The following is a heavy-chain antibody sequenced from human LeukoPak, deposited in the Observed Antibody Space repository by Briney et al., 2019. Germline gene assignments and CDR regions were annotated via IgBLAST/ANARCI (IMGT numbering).Heavy chain of an antibody. D-gene: IGHD5-12*01. Sequence: ASVKVSCKASGYTFTSYGISWVRQAPGQGLEWMGWISAYNGNTDYAQKLQGRVTMTTDTSTSTAYMELRSLRSDDTAVYYCATSLRGYSGYDLGHWGQGTLVTVPS. V-gene: IGHV1-18*01. CDR2: ISAYNGNT. CDR3: ATSLRGYSGYDLGH. CDR1: GYTFTSYG. J-gene: IGHJ4*02.